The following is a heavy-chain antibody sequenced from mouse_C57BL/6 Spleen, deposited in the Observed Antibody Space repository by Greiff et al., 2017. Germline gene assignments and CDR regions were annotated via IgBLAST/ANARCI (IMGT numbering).Heavy chain of an antibody. V-gene: IGHV1-52*01. J-gene: IGHJ3*01. CDR2: IDPSDSET. CDR3: ASYYGSSLFAY. CDR1: GYTFTSYW. Sequence: QVQLQQPGAELVRPGSSVKLSCKASGYTFTSYWMHWVKQRPIQGLEWIGNIDPSDSETHYNQKFKDKATLTVDKSSSTAYMQLSSLTSEDSAVYYCASYYGSSLFAYWGQGTLVTVSA. D-gene: IGHD1-1*01.